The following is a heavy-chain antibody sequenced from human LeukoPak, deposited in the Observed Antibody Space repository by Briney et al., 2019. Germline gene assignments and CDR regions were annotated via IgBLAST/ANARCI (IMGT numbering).Heavy chain of an antibody. D-gene: IGHD5-12*01. CDR1: GSIFTGYY. Sequence: GASVKVSCKASGSIFTGYYMHRVRRAPGQGLEWLGGINPNSGGTNYAQKFQGRVTMTRDTSISTAYMELSRLRSDDTAVYYCARVIDIVATIYGMDVWGQGTTVTVSS. J-gene: IGHJ6*02. V-gene: IGHV1-2*02. CDR2: INPNSGGT. CDR3: ARVIDIVATIYGMDV.